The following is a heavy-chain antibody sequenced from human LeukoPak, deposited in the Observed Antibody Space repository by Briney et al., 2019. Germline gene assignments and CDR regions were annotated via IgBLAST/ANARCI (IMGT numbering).Heavy chain of an antibody. V-gene: IGHV1-8*01. D-gene: IGHD3-10*01. Sequence: ASXKVSCKASGYTFTSCDINWVRQATGQGLEWMGWMNPNSGNTGYAQRFQGRVTMTRNTSISTAYMELSSLRSEDTAVYYCARVSTMVRGVIGNYWGQGTLVTVSS. J-gene: IGHJ4*02. CDR3: ARVSTMVRGVIGNY. CDR2: MNPNSGNT. CDR1: GYTFTSCD.